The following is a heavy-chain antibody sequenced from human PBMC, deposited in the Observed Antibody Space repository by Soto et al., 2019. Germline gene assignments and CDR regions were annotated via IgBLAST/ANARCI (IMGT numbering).Heavy chain of an antibody. CDR1: GFTFDDYA. CDR3: AKDGQGYYDSSGYYTY. CDR2: ISWNSGSI. V-gene: IGHV3-9*01. Sequence: EVQLVESGGGLVQPGRSLRLSCAASGFTFDDYAMHWVRQAPGKGLEWVSGISWNSGSIGYADSVKGRFTISRDNAKNSLYLQMNSLRAEDTALYYCAKDGQGYYDSSGYYTYWGQGTLVTVSS. D-gene: IGHD3-22*01. J-gene: IGHJ4*02.